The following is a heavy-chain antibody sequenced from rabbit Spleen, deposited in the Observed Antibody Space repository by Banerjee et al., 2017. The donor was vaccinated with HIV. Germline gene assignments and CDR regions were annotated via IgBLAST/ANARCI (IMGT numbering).Heavy chain of an antibody. J-gene: IGHJ4*01. V-gene: IGHV1S40*01. CDR2: INIVTGKS. CDR3: ARDLVGVIGWNFYL. Sequence: QSLEESGGDLVKPGASLTLTCTASGFSFSSSDYMCWVRQAPGKGLEWIACINIVTGKSVYASWAKGRFTMSRTSSTTVTLQMTSLTAADTATYFCARDLVGVIGWNFYLWGQGTLVTVS. CDR1: GFSFSSSDY. D-gene: IGHD1-1*01.